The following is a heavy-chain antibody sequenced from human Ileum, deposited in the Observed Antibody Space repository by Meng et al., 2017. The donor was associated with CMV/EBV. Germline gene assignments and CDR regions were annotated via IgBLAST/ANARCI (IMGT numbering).Heavy chain of an antibody. CDR1: GFTFSDYA. Sequence: GESLKISCAASGFTFSDYAMSWVRQAPGKGLEWVSATTGSGGSTYYADSVKGRFTISRDKSRNTLYLQMNSLRAEDTAVYYCAKDFGRFLKVPAARLDFDYWGQGTLVTVSS. D-gene: IGHD2-2*01. CDR3: AKDFGRFLKVPAARLDFDY. J-gene: IGHJ4*02. V-gene: IGHV3-23*01. CDR2: TTGSGGST.